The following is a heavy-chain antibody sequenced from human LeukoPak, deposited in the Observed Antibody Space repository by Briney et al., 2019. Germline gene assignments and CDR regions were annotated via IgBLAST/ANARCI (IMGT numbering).Heavy chain of an antibody. V-gene: IGHV1-18*01. CDR2: ISTYNGHT. D-gene: IGHD3-10*01. J-gene: IGHJ4*02. CDR3: ARDWPDYGSGSIFDY. CDR1: GYTFTSYG. Sequence: ASVKVSCKTSGYTFTSYGISWVRQAPGQGLEWVGWISTYNGHTNYAQKFQGRVTMTTDTSTSTAYMDLRSLRSDDTAVYYCARDWPDYGSGSIFDYWGQGTLVTVSS.